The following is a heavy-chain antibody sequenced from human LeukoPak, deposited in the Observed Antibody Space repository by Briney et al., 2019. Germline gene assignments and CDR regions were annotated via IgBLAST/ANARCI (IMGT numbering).Heavy chain of an antibody. Sequence: PGGSLRLSCAASGFTFSSYAMSWVRQAPGKGLEWVSAISGSGGSTYYADSVKGRFTISRDNSKNTLYLQMNSLRAEDTAVYYSAKVRFGYNWNSDYWGQGTLVTVSS. CDR1: GFTFSSYA. J-gene: IGHJ4*02. D-gene: IGHD1-20*01. CDR3: AKVRFGYNWNSDY. V-gene: IGHV3-23*01. CDR2: ISGSGGST.